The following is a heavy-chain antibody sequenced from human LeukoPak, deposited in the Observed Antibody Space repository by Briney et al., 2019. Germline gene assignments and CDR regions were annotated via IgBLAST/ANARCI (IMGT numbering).Heavy chain of an antibody. Sequence: GGSLRLSCAASGFTFSSYSMNWVRQAPGKGLEWVSSISSSSSYIYYADSVKGRFTSSRDNAKSSLYLQMNSLRAEDTAVYYCARDYSLDYYGSGSYDYWGQGTLVTVSS. CDR2: ISSSSSYI. V-gene: IGHV3-21*01. CDR3: ARDYSLDYYGSGSYDY. CDR1: GFTFSSYS. J-gene: IGHJ4*02. D-gene: IGHD3-10*01.